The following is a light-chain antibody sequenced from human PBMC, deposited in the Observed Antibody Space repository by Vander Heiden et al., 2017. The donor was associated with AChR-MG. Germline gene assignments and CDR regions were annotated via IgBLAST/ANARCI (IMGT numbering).Light chain of an antibody. J-gene: IGLJ2*01. CDR3: QSYDGSLSGSI. CDR1: STNIGAGYH. CDR2: ANT. Sequence: QSVLTQPPSLSGPPGQRVTTSCTGRSTNIGAGYHVHWYQQLPGTAPKLLIYANTKRPSGVSDRFSGSKSDTSASLAITGLQADDEADYYCQSYDGSLSGSIFGGGTKLTVL. V-gene: IGLV1-40*01.